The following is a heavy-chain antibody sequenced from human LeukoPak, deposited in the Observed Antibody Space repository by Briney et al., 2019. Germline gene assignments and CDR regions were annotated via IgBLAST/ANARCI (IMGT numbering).Heavy chain of an antibody. CDR2: IIPIFGTA. CDR3: ASKSDSSGYYYRENAFDI. D-gene: IGHD3-22*01. CDR1: GGTFSSYA. Sequence: GASVKVSCKASGGTFSSYAISWVRQAPGQGLEWMGGIIPIFGTANYAQKFQGRVTITTDESTRTGYMELSSLRSEDSAVKYCASKSDSSGYYYRENAFDIWGQGTIVTVSS. J-gene: IGHJ3*02. V-gene: IGHV1-69*05.